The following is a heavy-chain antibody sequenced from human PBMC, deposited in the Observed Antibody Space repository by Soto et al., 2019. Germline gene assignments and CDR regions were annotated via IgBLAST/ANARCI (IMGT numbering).Heavy chain of an antibody. CDR1: GYTFTSYG. Sequence: RASVKVSCKASGYTFTSYGISWVRQAPGQGLEWMGWISAYNGNTNYAQKLQGRVTMTTDTSTSTAYMELRSLRSDDTAVYYCARDCIPSAIQPGHFDYWGQGTLVTVSS. CDR3: ARDCIPSAIQPGHFDY. J-gene: IGHJ4*02. V-gene: IGHV1-18*01. D-gene: IGHD2-21*01. CDR2: ISAYNGNT.